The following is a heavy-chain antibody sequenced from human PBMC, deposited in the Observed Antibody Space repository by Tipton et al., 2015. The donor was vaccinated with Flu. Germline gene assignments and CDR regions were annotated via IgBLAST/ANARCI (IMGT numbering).Heavy chain of an antibody. CDR1: TFTFSSYA. CDR2: ISSNGGST. CDR3: ARKGGSRPNDAFDI. J-gene: IGHJ3*02. V-gene: IGHV3-64*01. D-gene: IGHD2-15*01. Sequence: SLRLSCAASTFTFSSYAMHWVRQAPGKGLEYVSAISSNGGSTYYANSVKGRFTISRDNSKNTLYLQMGSLRAEDMAVYFCARKGGSRPNDAFDIWGQGTMVTVSS.